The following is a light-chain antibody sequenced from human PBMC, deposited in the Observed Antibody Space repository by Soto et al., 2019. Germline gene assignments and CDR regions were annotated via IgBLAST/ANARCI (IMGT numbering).Light chain of an antibody. J-gene: IGKJ5*01. V-gene: IGKV3-15*01. CDR3: QQRSNWPIT. CDR1: QSISDT. Sequence: EIVMTQSPVTLSVSPGGRATLSFRASQSISDTLAWYQQKPGQAPRLLIHGASTRAPGFPARFSGSGSGTDFTLTISSLQSEDFAVYYCQQRSNWPITFGQGTRLEIK. CDR2: GAS.